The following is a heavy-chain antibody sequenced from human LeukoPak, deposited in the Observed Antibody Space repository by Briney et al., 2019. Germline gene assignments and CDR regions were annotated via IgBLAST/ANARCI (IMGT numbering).Heavy chain of an antibody. CDR2: ISSGGNTI. Sequence: PGGSLRLSCAASGFTFSDYYMSWIRQAPGKGLEWVSYISSGGNTIYYADSVKGRFTISRDNAKNSLYLQMNSLRAEDTAVYYCARVLRYFDWLPPFDPWGQGTLVTVSS. CDR1: GFTFSDYY. V-gene: IGHV3-11*04. D-gene: IGHD3-9*01. CDR3: ARVLRYFDWLPPFDP. J-gene: IGHJ5*02.